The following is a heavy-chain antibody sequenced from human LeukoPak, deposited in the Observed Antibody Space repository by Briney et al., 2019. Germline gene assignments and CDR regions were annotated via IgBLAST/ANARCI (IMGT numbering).Heavy chain of an antibody. CDR1: GVPLTSYY. CDR3: ARGGSGTYVGFYYYMDV. CDR2: IYYRGKP. Sequence: SETLSLTCTVSGVPLTSYYGSWLRQPPGKGLEWIRYIYYRGKPYYNPSLKGRVTVSVDTSKNQFSLKLSSVTAADTAVYYCARGGSGTYVGFYYYMDVWGKGTTVTVSS. D-gene: IGHD3-10*01. J-gene: IGHJ6*03. V-gene: IGHV4-59*01.